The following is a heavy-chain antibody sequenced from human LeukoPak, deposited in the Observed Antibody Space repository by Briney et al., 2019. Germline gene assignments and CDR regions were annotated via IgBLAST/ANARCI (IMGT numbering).Heavy chain of an antibody. CDR1: GFTFSSYE. CDR2: ISSSGTTI. J-gene: IGHJ4*02. Sequence: GGSLRLSCAASGFTFSSYEMNWVRQAPGKGLEWVSYISSSGTTIYYADSVKGRFTISRDNAKNSLYLQMNSPRAEDTAVYYCARLGGGSYSGYWGQGTLVTVSS. D-gene: IGHD1-26*01. CDR3: ARLGGGSYSGY. V-gene: IGHV3-48*03.